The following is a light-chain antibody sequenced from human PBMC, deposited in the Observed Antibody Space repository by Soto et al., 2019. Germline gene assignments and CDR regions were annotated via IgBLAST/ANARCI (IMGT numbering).Light chain of an antibody. Sequence: EIVLTQSPGTLSLSPGERATLSCRASQSVSSSSLAWYQQKPGQAPRLLIYGASSRATGIPDRFSGSGSGTDFTLTISSLEPEDFAVYYCQQYGSSPRITFGQGTRLESK. CDR3: QQYGSSPRIT. CDR1: QSVSSSS. J-gene: IGKJ5*01. CDR2: GAS. V-gene: IGKV3-20*01.